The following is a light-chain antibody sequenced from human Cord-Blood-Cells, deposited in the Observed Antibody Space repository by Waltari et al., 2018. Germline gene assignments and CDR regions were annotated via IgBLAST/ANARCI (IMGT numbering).Light chain of an antibody. V-gene: IGLV2-14*01. Sequence: SALTQPASVSGSPGQSITISCTGTSSDVGGYNYVSWYQQHPGKAPKLMNYDVSNRPSGVSNRFSGSKSGNTASLTISGLQAEDEADYYCSSYTSSSTLDVFGTGTKVTVL. CDR3: SSYTSSSTLDV. CDR1: SSDVGGYNY. CDR2: DVS. J-gene: IGLJ1*01.